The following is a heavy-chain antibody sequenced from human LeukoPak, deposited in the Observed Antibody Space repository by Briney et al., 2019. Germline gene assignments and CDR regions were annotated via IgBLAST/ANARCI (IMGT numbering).Heavy chain of an antibody. D-gene: IGHD3-22*01. V-gene: IGHV4-59*01. CDR3: ARSERHYCDRLGFYSYYFDS. J-gene: IGHJ4*02. CDR1: GGSISSSYS. Sequence: SETLSLTCTVSGGSISSSYSWSWIRQPPGKGLEWIAYIHDSGSANYKSSLKSRLTISVDTSKNQFSLKLSSMTAADTAVYYCARSERHYCDRLGFYSYYFDSWGQGTLVSVSS. CDR2: IHDSGSA.